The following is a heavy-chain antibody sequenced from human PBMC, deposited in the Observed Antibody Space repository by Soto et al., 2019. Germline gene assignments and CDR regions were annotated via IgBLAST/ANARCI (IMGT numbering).Heavy chain of an antibody. CDR3: ARYDYGSGDDYNIDY. Sequence: QVQLQESGPGLVKPSGTLSLTCAVSGASIISMNWWSWVRQPPGTGLEWIGEIHHSGSTNYNPSLMSRVTISVDKSKNQFSLKLTSVTAADTAVYYCARYDYGSGDDYNIDYWGQGTLVTVSS. CDR1: GASIISMNW. D-gene: IGHD3-10*01. J-gene: IGHJ4*02. CDR2: IHHSGST. V-gene: IGHV4-4*02.